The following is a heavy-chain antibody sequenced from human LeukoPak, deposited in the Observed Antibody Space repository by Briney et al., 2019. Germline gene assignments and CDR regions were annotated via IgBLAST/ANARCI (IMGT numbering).Heavy chain of an antibody. J-gene: IGHJ3*01. D-gene: IGHD6-25*01. CDR1: GFTLITYA. Sequence: GGSLRLSCAVSGFTLITYAMSWVRQTPGKGLEWVSAISGSGRNTYYADSVKGRFTISRDNSRSTVDLQMNSLRVEDTGIYYCARDEIPSGTWGQGTMVIVSS. V-gene: IGHV3-23*01. CDR3: ARDEIPSGT. CDR2: ISGSGRNT.